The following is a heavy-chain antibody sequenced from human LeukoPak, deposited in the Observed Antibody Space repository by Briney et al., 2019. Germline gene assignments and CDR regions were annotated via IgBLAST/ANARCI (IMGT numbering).Heavy chain of an antibody. CDR1: GGSFSGYY. V-gene: IGHV4-34*01. CDR3: ARVEARHGNGMDV. Sequence: SETLSLTCAVYGGSFSGYYWSWIRQPPGKGLEWIGEINHSGSTNYNPSLKSRVTISVDASKNRFSLKLSSVTAADTAVYYCARVEARHGNGMDVWGQGTTVTVSS. J-gene: IGHJ6*02. CDR2: INHSGST. D-gene: IGHD6-6*01.